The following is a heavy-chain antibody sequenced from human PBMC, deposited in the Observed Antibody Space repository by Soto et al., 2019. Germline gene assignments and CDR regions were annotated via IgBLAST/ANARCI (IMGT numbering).Heavy chain of an antibody. CDR3: ARDNPRIEYYYYGMDF. J-gene: IGHJ6*02. V-gene: IGHV1-69*06. CDR1: GGTFSSYA. CDR2: IIPIFGTA. Sequence: ASVKVSCKASGGTFSSYAISWVRQAPGQGLEWMGGIIPIFGTANYAQKFQGRVTITADKSTSTAYMELSSLRSEDTAVYYCARDNPRIEYYYYGMDFWGQGTTVTVSS.